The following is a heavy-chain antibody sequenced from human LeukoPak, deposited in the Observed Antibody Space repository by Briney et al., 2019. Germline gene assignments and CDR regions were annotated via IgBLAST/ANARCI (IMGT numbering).Heavy chain of an antibody. V-gene: IGHV1-8*02. CDR2: MNPNSGNT. J-gene: IGHJ4*02. CDR3: ARGKLLSNY. Sequence: ASVKVSCKTSGYTFTGYYMHWVRQAPGQGLEWMGWMNPNSGNTGYAQKFQGRVTMTRNTSISTAYMELSSLRSEDTAVYYCARGKLLSNYWGQGTLVTVSS. CDR1: GYTFTGYY. D-gene: IGHD1-26*01.